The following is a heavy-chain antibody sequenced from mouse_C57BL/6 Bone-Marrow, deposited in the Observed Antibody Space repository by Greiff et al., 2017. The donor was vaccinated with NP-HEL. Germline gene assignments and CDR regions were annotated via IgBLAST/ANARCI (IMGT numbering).Heavy chain of an antibody. CDR1: GFTFSDYG. D-gene: IGHD3-2*02. J-gene: IGHJ4*01. CDR3: ARRQLRRIAMDY. CDR2: ISSGSSTI. V-gene: IGHV5-17*01. Sequence: VQLQQSGGGLVKPGGSLKLSCAASGFTFSDYGMHWVRQAPEKGLEWVAYISSGSSTIYYADTVKGRFTISRDNAKNTLFLQMTSLRSEDTAMYYCARRQLRRIAMDYWGQGTSVTVSS.